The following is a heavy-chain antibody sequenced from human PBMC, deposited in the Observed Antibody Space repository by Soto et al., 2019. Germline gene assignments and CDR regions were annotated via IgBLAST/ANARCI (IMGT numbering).Heavy chain of an antibody. V-gene: IGHV4-59*01. CDR1: GGSISSYY. J-gene: IGHJ6*02. D-gene: IGHD3-10*01. CDR3: ARGYYYGSGSLPYYYGMDV. CDR2: IYYSGST. Sequence: PSETLSLTCTVSGGSISSYYWSWIRQPPGKGLEWIGYIYYSGSTNYNPSLKGRVTISVDTSKNQFSLKLSSVTAADTAVYYCARGYYYGSGSLPYYYGMDVWGQGTTVTVSS.